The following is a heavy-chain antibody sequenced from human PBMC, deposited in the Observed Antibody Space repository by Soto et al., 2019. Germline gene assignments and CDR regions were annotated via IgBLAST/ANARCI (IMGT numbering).Heavy chain of an antibody. J-gene: IGHJ5*02. CDR1: GYTFTSYY. CDR2: INPSGGST. V-gene: IGHV1-46*03. Sequence: ASVKVSCTASGYTFTSYYMHWVRQAPGQGLEWMGIINPSGGSTSYAQKFQGRVTMTRDTSTSTVYMELSSLRSEDTAVYYCARFSHPYTGNPRGVTGSAPGGKGTSVPVSS. CDR3: ARFSHPYTGNPRGVTGSAP. D-gene: IGHD3-10*01.